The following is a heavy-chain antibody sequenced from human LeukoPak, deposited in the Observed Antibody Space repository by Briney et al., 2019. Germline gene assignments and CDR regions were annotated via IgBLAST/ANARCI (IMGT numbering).Heavy chain of an antibody. CDR2: TNPSGGST. CDR1: GYTFTSYY. J-gene: IGHJ6*03. V-gene: IGHV1-46*01. Sequence: ASVKVSCKASGYTFTSYYMHWVRQAPGQGLEWMGTTNPSGGSTSYAQKFQGRVTMTRDTSTSTVYMELSRLRSDDTAVYYCARDWGLGWGALTGGKSDYYYMDVWGKGTTVTVSS. CDR3: ARDWGLGWGALTGGKSDYYYMDV. D-gene: IGHD7-27*01.